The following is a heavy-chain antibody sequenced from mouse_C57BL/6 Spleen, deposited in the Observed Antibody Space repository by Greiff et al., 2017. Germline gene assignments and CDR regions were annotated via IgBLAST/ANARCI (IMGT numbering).Heavy chain of an antibody. J-gene: IGHJ3*01. CDR2: IYPGSGST. V-gene: IGHV1-55*01. Sequence: QVQLQQPGAELVKPGASVKMSCKASGYTFTSYWITWVKQRPGQGLEWIGDIYPGSGSTNYNEKFKSKATLTVDTSSSTAYMQLSSLTSEDSAVYYCARWLDSSGSPFAYWGQGTLVTVSA. CDR3: ARWLDSSGSPFAY. D-gene: IGHD3-2*02. CDR1: GYTFTSYW.